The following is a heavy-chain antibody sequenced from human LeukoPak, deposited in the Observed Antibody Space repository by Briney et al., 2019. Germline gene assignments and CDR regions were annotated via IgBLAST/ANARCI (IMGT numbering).Heavy chain of an antibody. CDR2: MNPNSGNT. V-gene: IGHV1-8*03. CDR3: ARGIALYYYYYMDV. Sequence: ASVKVSCKASGYTFTSYDINWVRQATGQGLEWMGWMNPNSGNTGYAQKFQGRVTITRNTSISTAYMELSSLRSEDTAVYYCARGIALYYYYYMDVWGKGTRSPSP. J-gene: IGHJ6*03. CDR1: GYTFTSYD.